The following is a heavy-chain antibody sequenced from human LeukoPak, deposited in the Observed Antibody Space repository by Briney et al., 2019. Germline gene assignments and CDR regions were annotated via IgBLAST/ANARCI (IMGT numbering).Heavy chain of an antibody. CDR3: ARHYGSGSKYYFDY. V-gene: IGHV4-34*01. J-gene: IGHJ4*02. CDR1: GGSFSGYY. Sequence: SETLSLTCAVYGGSFSGYYRSWIRQPPGKGLEWIGEINHSGSTNYNPSLKSRVTISVDTSKNQFSLKLSSVTAADTAVYYCARHYGSGSKYYFDYWGQGTLVTVSS. CDR2: INHSGST. D-gene: IGHD3-10*01.